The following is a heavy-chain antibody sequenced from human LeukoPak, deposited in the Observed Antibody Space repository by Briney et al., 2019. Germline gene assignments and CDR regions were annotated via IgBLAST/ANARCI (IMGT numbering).Heavy chain of an antibody. CDR2: ISASGGST. Sequence: GGSLRLSCAASGFTFSDYAMSWVRQAPGKGLEWVSAISASGGSTYYADSVKGRFTISRDNSKDTLYLQMNSLRAEDTAVYYCAKDYYGSGNYYTPFDYWGQGTLVTVSS. CDR1: GFTFSDYA. J-gene: IGHJ4*02. D-gene: IGHD3-10*01. CDR3: AKDYYGSGNYYTPFDY. V-gene: IGHV3-23*01.